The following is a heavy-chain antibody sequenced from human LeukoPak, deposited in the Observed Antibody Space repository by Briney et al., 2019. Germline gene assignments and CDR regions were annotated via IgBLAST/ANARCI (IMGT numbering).Heavy chain of an antibody. CDR1: GYTFTSYA. J-gene: IGHJ5*02. CDR2: ISAYNGST. Sequence: GASVKVSCKASGYTFTSYAISWVRQAPGQGLEWMGWISAYNGSTNYAQKLQGRVTMTTDTSTSTAYMELRSLRSDDTAVYYCARDPVRLTYQLPEGWFDPWGQGTLVTVSS. CDR3: ARDPVRLTYQLPEGWFDP. V-gene: IGHV1-18*01. D-gene: IGHD2-2*01.